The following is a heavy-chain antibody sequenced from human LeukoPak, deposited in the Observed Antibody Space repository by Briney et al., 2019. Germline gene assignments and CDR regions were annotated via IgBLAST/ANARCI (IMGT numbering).Heavy chain of an antibody. Sequence: GGSLRLSCAASGFTFGSYAMSWVRQAPGKGLEWVSAISGSGVNSYYADSVKGRFTISRDNSKNTLFLQVNSLRAEDTAPYYCAKGSKRITMIVVVTPFDYWGQGTLVTVSS. D-gene: IGHD3-22*01. CDR1: GFTFGSYA. V-gene: IGHV3-23*01. CDR2: ISGSGVNS. J-gene: IGHJ4*02. CDR3: AKGSKRITMIVVVTPFDY.